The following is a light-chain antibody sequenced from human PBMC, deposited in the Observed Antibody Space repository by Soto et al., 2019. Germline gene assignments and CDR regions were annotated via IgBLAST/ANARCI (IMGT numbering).Light chain of an antibody. V-gene: IGKV1-5*01. Sequence: GDRVTITCRASQSISSWLAWYQQKPGKAPKLLIYDASSLESGVPSRFNGSGSGTEFTLTISSLQPDDFATYYCQQYNSYSLTFGQGTKVDIK. J-gene: IGKJ1*01. CDR1: QSISSW. CDR2: DAS. CDR3: QQYNSYSLT.